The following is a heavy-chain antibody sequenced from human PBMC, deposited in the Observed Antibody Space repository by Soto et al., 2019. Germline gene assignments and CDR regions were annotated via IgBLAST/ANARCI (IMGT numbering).Heavy chain of an antibody. V-gene: IGHV3-21*01. CDR1: GFTCSSYS. J-gene: IGHJ6*02. Sequence: EVQLVESGGGLVKPGGSLRLSCAASGFTCSSYSMNWVRQAPGTGLEWVSSISSSSSYIYYADSVKGRFTISRDNAKNSLYLQMNSLRAEDTAVYYCAGESRYYYYGMDVWGQGTTGTVFS. CDR3: AGESRYYYYGMDV. CDR2: ISSSSSYI.